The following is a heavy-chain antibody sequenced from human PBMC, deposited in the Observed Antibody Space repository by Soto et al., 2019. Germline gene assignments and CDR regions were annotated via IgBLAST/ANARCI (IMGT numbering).Heavy chain of an antibody. CDR1: GYTLTGYY. D-gene: IGHD1-26*01. Sequence: QVQLVQSGAEVKKPGASVKVSCKASGYTLTGYYMHWVRQAPGQGLEWMAWINPDSGDTKYIQKFQGRVTVTRDTSSSTAYMERSGLRSDDTAVYYCATGSYYKDHDAFDTWGQGTMVTVSS. CDR2: INPDSGDT. CDR3: ATGSYYKDHDAFDT. V-gene: IGHV1-2*02. J-gene: IGHJ3*02.